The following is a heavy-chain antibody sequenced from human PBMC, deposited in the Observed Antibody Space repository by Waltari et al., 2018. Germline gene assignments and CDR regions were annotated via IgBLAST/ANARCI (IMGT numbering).Heavy chain of an antibody. D-gene: IGHD4-17*01. CDR3: ARSVDYGDHGIHWFDP. J-gene: IGHJ5*02. CDR2: IYPGDSDT. Sequence: EVQLVQSGAEVKKPGEYLKISCKGSGSRFTSYWIGRVRPMPGKGLEWMGIIYPGDSDTRYSPSFQGQVTISADKSISTAYLQWSSLKASDTAMYYCARSVDYGDHGIHWFDPWGQGTLVTVSS. V-gene: IGHV5-51*03. CDR1: GSRFTSYW.